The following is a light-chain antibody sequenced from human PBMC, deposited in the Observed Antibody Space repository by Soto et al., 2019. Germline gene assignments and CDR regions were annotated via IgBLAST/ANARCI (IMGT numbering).Light chain of an antibody. CDR3: QQYNNWPRT. Sequence: EILMTQSPATLSVSPGERATLSCRASQSVSSNLAWYQQKPGQAPRLLIYGASTRATGIPARFSGSGSGTEVTLTISSLQSEDFAVYYGQQYNNWPRTFGQGTKVEIK. CDR2: GAS. V-gene: IGKV3-15*01. J-gene: IGKJ1*01. CDR1: QSVSSN.